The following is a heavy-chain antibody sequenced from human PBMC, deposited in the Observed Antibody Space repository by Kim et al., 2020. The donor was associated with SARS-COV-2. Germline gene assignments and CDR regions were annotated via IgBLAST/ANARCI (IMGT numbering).Heavy chain of an antibody. V-gene: IGHV3-33*01. CDR3: ARNFYDYGDY. Sequence: GGSLRLSCAASGFTFGNYGMHWVRQAPGKGLEWVGIIRTGGSRTYCADSVKGRFSISRDNSKNTVFLQMNDLRVEDTAVYFCARNFYDYGDYWGQGTLVTVSS. D-gene: IGHD3-10*01. CDR1: GFTFGNYG. J-gene: IGHJ4*02. CDR2: IRTGGSRT.